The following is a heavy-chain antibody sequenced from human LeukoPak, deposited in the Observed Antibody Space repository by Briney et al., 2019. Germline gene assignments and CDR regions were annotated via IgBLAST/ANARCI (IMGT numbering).Heavy chain of an antibody. V-gene: IGHV3-23*01. CDR2: ISGSGGST. Sequence: GGSLRLSCAASGLTFSSYAMSWVRRAPGKGLEWVSAISGSGGSTYYADSVKGRFTISRDNSKNTLYLQMNSLRAEDTAVYYCAKDRYYYDSSGYPKAEYFQHWGQGTLVTVSS. D-gene: IGHD3-22*01. CDR1: GLTFSSYA. CDR3: AKDRYYYDSSGYPKAEYFQH. J-gene: IGHJ1*01.